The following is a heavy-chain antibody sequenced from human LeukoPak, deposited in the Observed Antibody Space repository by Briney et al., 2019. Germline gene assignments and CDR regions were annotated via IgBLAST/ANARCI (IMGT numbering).Heavy chain of an antibody. CDR1: GYTFTGYY. CDR2: INPNSGGT. D-gene: IGHD1-1*01. CDR3: AKSGTAGNLGRKRYHFYY. V-gene: IGHV1-2*02. Sequence: ASVKVPCKAPGYTFTGYYMHWVRQAPGQGLEWMGWINPNSGGTNYAQKFQGRVTMTRDTSISTAYMELSRLRSDDTAVYYCAKSGTAGNLGRKRYHFYYWGQGTLVTVSS. J-gene: IGHJ4*02.